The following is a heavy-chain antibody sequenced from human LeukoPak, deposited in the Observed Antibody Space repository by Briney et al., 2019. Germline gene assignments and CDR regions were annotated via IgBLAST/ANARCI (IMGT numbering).Heavy chain of an antibody. V-gene: IGHV3-23*01. J-gene: IGHJ4*02. Sequence: GGSLRLSCAASGFTFSSYAMSWVRQAPGKGLERLSAISGGGDSTWYADSVKGRFTISRDNSKNTLSLQMNSLRAEDTTVYYCAKGSSAIRPYYFDYWGQGILVTVSS. CDR1: GFTFSSYA. CDR2: ISGGGDST. D-gene: IGHD3-10*01. CDR3: AKGSSAIRPYYFDY.